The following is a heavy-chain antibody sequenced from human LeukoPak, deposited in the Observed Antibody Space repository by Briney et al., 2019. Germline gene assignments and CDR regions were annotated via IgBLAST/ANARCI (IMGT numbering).Heavy chain of an antibody. V-gene: IGHV1-18*01. J-gene: IGHJ3*02. CDR2: SSAYNGNT. CDR1: GYTFTSCG. Sequence: ASVKVSCKASGYTFTSCGISWVRQAPGQGLEWMGWSSAYNGNTNYAQKLQGRVTMTTDTSTSTAYMELRSLRSDDTAVYYCARDPGYSYGFGDAFDIWGQGTMVTVSS. D-gene: IGHD5-18*01. CDR3: ARDPGYSYGFGDAFDI.